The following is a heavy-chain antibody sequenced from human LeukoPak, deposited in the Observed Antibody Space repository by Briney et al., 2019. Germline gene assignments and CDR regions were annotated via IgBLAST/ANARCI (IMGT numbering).Heavy chain of an antibody. D-gene: IGHD1-14*01. CDR2: ISSNGGST. V-gene: IGHV3-64*02. CDR1: GFTFSSYA. Sequence: GGSLRLSCAASGFTFSSYAMHWVRQAPGKGLQYVSAISSNGGSTYYADSVKGRFTISRDNSKNTLYLQMGSLRAEDMAVYYCARSVFRYGSYYFDYWGQGTLVTVSS. CDR3: ARSVFRYGSYYFDY. J-gene: IGHJ4*02.